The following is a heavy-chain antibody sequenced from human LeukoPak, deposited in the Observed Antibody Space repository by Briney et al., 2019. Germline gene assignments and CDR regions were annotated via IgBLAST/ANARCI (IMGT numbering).Heavy chain of an antibody. CDR2: MNPNSGNT. J-gene: IGHJ5*02. D-gene: IGHD5-18*01. CDR3: ARGVGGYSYGLGAYWFDP. V-gene: IGHV1-8*01. Sequence: GASVKVSCXASGYTFTSYDINWVRQATGQGLEWMGWMNPNSGNTGYAQKFQGRVTMTRNTSISTAYMELSSLRSEDTAVYYCARGVGGYSYGLGAYWFDPWGQGTLVTVSS. CDR1: GYTFTSYD.